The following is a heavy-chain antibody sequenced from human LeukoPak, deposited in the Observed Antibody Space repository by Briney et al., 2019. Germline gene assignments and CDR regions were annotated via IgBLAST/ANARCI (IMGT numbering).Heavy chain of an antibody. J-gene: IGHJ2*01. CDR1: GFTFISYS. Sequence: PGGSLRLSCAASGFTFISYSMNWLRQAPGKGLEWVSYISSSSSTIYYADSVKGRFTISRDNSKNTLYLQMNSLRAEDTAVYYCAQDHEQLGHWYFDLWGRGTLVTVSS. CDR3: AQDHEQLGHWYFDL. CDR2: ISSSSSTI. V-gene: IGHV3-48*01. D-gene: IGHD6-13*01.